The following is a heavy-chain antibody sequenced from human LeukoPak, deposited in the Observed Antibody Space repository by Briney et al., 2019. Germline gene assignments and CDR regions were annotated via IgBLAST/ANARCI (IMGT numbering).Heavy chain of an antibody. Sequence: GGSLRLSCAASGFTVSGNYMSWVRQAPGKGLEWVANIKEDGSEKYYVDSVKGRFTISRDNAKNSLYLQMNSLRAEDTAVYYCARDMFASLSIIVTNVWEWGQGTLVTVSS. J-gene: IGHJ4*02. CDR2: IKEDGSEK. V-gene: IGHV3-7*01. CDR3: ARDMFASLSIIVTNVWE. D-gene: IGHD3-22*01. CDR1: GFTVSGNY.